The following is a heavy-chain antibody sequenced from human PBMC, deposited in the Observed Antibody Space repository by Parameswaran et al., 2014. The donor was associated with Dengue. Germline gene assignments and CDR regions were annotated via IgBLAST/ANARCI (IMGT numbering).Heavy chain of an antibody. D-gene: IGHD6-19*01. CDR3: AKAAISYSSGLFGPLFYYDY. V-gene: IGHV3-30*18. J-gene: IGHJ4*02. CDR2: ISYDGSNK. Sequence: WIRQPPGKGLEWVAGISYDGSNKQYADSVKGRFTISRDNSQNTLYLQLNSLRAEDSAVYYCAKAAISYSSGLFGPLFYYDYWGLGTLVTVSS.